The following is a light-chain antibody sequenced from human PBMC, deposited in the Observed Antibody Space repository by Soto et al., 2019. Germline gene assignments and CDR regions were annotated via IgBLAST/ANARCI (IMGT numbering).Light chain of an antibody. V-gene: IGLV2-8*01. J-gene: IGLJ1*01. CDR3: SSYATGFKGV. CDR2: EVN. Sequence: QSVLTQPPSASGSPGQSITISCTGTSSDVGGYNYVSWYQQHPGKAPKVIIYEVNKRPSGVPDRFSGSKSGNTASLTVSGLQAEDEADYYCSSYATGFKGVFGTGTKGTAL. CDR1: SSDVGGYNY.